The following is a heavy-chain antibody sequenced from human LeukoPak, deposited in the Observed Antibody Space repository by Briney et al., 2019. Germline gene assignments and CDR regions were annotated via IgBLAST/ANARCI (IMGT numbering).Heavy chain of an antibody. CDR1: GGTFSSYA. Sequence: EASVKVSCKASGGTFSSYAISWVRQAPGQGLEWMGWISAYNGNTNYAQKLQGRVTMTTDTSTSTAYMELRSLRSDDTAVYYCARDLLVAVGGPFDYWGQGTLVTVSS. CDR3: ARDLLVAVGGPFDY. V-gene: IGHV1-18*01. J-gene: IGHJ4*02. D-gene: IGHD5-12*01. CDR2: ISAYNGNT.